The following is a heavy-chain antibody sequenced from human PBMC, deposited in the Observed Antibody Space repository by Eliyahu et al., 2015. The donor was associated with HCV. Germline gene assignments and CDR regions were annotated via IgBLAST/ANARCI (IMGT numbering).Heavy chain of an antibody. CDR3: ARVTPGDIVVVPAADAFDI. V-gene: IGHV1-2*06. Sequence: QVQLVQSGAEVKKPGASVKVSCKASGYTFTGYYMXWVRQAPGQGLEWMGRINPNSGGTNYAQKFQGRVTMTRDTSISIAYMELSRLRSDDTAVYYCARVTPGDIVVVPAADAFDIWGQGTMVTVSS. J-gene: IGHJ3*02. CDR2: INPNSGGT. D-gene: IGHD2-2*01. CDR1: GYTFTGYY.